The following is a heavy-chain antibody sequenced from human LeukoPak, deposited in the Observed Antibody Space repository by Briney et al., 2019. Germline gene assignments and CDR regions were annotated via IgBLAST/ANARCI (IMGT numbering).Heavy chain of an antibody. J-gene: IGHJ5*02. D-gene: IGHD6-19*01. CDR3: VLRSSGWYGRYNWFDP. Sequence: ASVKVSCKASGYTFTSYAMNWVRQAPGQGLEWMGWINTNTGNPTYAQGFTGRFVFSLDTSVSTAYLQISSLKAEDTAVYYCVLRSSGWYGRYNWFDPWGQGTLVTVSS. CDR1: GYTFTSYA. V-gene: IGHV7-4-1*02. CDR2: INTNTGNP.